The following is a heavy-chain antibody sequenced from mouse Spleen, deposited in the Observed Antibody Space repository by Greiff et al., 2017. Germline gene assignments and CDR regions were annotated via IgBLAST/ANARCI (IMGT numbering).Heavy chain of an antibody. CDR3: ARYYGNSYAMDY. CDR1: GFTFSDYG. J-gene: IGHJ4*01. V-gene: IGHV5-15*02. Sequence: EVKVVESGGGLVQPGGSRKLSCAASGFTFSDYGMAWVRQAPGKGPEWVAFISNLAYSIYYADTVTGRFTISRENAKNTLYLEMSSLRSEDTAMYYCARYYGNSYAMDYWGQGTSVTVSS. CDR2: ISNLAYSI. D-gene: IGHD2-1*01.